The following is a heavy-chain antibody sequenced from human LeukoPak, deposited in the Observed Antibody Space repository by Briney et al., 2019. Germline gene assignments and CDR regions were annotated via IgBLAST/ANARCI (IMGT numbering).Heavy chain of an antibody. Sequence: ASVKVSCKASGYTFTSYGISWVRQAPGQGLEWMGWISAYNGNTNYAQKLQGRVTMNTETSKSTAYMELRSLRSDDTAVYYCARGGRYCSGGSCYWFDPWGQGTLVTVSS. CDR1: GYTFTSYG. V-gene: IGHV1-18*01. CDR3: ARGGRYCSGGSCYWFDP. CDR2: ISAYNGNT. J-gene: IGHJ5*02. D-gene: IGHD2-15*01.